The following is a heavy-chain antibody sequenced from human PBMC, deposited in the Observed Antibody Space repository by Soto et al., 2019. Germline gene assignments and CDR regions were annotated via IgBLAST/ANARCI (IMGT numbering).Heavy chain of an antibody. CDR3: ARTHDTSRQHAFDI. CDR2: ISSSSSYI. Sequence: VGSLSLSCSASGFAFSNYARHWVRQAPGKGLEWVSSISSSSSYIYYADSVKGRFTISRDNAKNSLYLQMNSLRAEDTAVYYCARTHDTSRQHAFDIWGQGTMVTVSS. J-gene: IGHJ3*02. D-gene: IGHD3-9*01. V-gene: IGHV3-21*01. CDR1: GFAFSNYA.